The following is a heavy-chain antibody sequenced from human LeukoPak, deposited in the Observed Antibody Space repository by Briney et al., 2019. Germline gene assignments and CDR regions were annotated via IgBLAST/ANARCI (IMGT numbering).Heavy chain of an antibody. V-gene: IGHV1-69*06. CDR2: IIPIFGTA. D-gene: IGHD6-19*01. CDR3: ASTPMVESSGWYAGYYYYGMDV. Sequence: GSSVKVSCKASGGTFSSYAISWVRQAPGQGLEWMGGIIPIFGTANYAQKFQGRVTITADKSTSTAYMELSSLRSEDTAVYYCASTPMVESSGWYAGYYYYGMDVGGKGTTVTVSS. CDR1: GGTFSSYA. J-gene: IGHJ6*04.